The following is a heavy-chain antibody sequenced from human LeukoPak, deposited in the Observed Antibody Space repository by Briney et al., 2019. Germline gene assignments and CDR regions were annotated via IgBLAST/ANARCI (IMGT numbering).Heavy chain of an antibody. Sequence: VASVKVSCKASGYTFTSYGISWVRQAPGQGLEWMGWISAYNGNTNYAHKVQDRVTLTTDTSTSTAYLELRSLRYDDTAIYYCARDLRQRTGSIAVSGGLDYWGQGTLVTVSS. J-gene: IGHJ4*02. CDR2: ISAYNGNT. V-gene: IGHV1-18*01. CDR1: GYTFTSYG. D-gene: IGHD6-19*01. CDR3: ARDLRQRTGSIAVSGGLDY.